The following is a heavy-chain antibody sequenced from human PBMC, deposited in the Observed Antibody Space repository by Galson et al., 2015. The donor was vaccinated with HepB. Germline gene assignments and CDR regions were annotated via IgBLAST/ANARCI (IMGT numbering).Heavy chain of an antibody. D-gene: IGHD1-20*01. J-gene: IGHJ3*02. CDR3: ARDRESVTGTTLDI. V-gene: IGHV3-48*03. Sequence: SLRLSCAASGFTFRNDEMTWVRQSPGKGLEWVSFISNSGNTMYYADSVRGRFTISRDNARNSLYLQMNSLRAEDTAVYYCARDRESVTGTTLDIWGQGTMVTVAS. CDR2: ISNSGNTM. CDR1: GFTFRNDE.